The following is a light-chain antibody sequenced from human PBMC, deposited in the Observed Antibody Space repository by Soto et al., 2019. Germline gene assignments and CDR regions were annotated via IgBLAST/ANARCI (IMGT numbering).Light chain of an antibody. CDR1: QSISSY. CDR2: AAS. CDR3: QQSYSTPRT. Sequence: DIPMTQSPSSLSASVGDRVTITCRASQSISSYFSWYQQKPGKAPKLLIYAASRLQSGVPSRFSGRGSGTDFTLTISSLQPEDFATYYCQQSYSTPRTFGQGTEVEIK. J-gene: IGKJ1*01. V-gene: IGKV1-39*01.